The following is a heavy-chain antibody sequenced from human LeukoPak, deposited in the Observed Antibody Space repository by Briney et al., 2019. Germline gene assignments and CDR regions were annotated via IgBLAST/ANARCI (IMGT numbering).Heavy chain of an antibody. D-gene: IGHD2-21*02. CDR3: ACGGDLTSNYYYGMDV. CDR1: GVSIINHY. CDR2: IYSTGTT. J-gene: IGHJ6*02. Sequence: SETLSLTGTVSGVSIINHYWSWIRQPAGKGLEWIGRIYSTGTTNYNPSLQSRVTMSVDTSNNQFSLRLNSMTAADTAVYYCACGGDLTSNYYYGMDVWGQGTTVIVSS. V-gene: IGHV4-4*07.